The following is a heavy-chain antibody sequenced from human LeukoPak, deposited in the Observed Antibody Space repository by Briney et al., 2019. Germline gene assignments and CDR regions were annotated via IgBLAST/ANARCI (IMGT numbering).Heavy chain of an antibody. Sequence: PGGSLRLSCAASGLTFSTYWMTWVRQAPGKGLEWVANIKQDGSEKNYVDSVKGRFTISRDNAKYSLYLQMNSLRVEDTAVYYCAGGIAMVRGGDVWGKGTTVTVSS. CDR2: IKQDGSEK. CDR3: AGGIAMVRGGDV. J-gene: IGHJ6*04. V-gene: IGHV3-7*01. D-gene: IGHD3-10*01. CDR1: GLTFSTYW.